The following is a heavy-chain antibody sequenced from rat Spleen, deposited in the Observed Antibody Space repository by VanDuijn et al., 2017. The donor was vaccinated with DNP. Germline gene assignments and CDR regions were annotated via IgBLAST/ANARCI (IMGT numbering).Heavy chain of an antibody. J-gene: IGHJ2*01. D-gene: IGHD1-6*01. CDR2: ISGGGST. V-gene: IGHV2-6*01. CDR3: TRSGVYYGLGDY. Sequence: QVQLKESGPGLVQPSQTLSLSCTVSGFSLTSYTVAWVRQPPGRGLEWITAISGGGSTYYNSGLKSRVIISRDTSKSQVFLKMNSLQTEDTAIYFCTRSGVYYGLGDYWGQGVMVTVSS. CDR1: GFSLTSYT.